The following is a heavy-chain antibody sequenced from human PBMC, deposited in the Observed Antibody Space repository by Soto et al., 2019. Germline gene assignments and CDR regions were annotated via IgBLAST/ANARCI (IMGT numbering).Heavy chain of an antibody. J-gene: IGHJ4*02. CDR3: ARKYSGFDY. Sequence: QVQLRESGPRLVKPSETLSLTCTDSGDSLSIYYWTWVRQTPGKGLEWIGYIHYSGSTNYNASLRSRVTMSLDTSNTQFSRRLTSLTEGDTALYYCARKYSGFDYWGQGVLVTVSS. V-gene: IGHV4-59*01. CDR1: GDSLSIYY. CDR2: IHYSGST. D-gene: IGHD2-15*01.